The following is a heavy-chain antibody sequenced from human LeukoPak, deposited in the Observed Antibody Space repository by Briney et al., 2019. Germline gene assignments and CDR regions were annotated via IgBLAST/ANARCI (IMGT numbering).Heavy chain of an antibody. V-gene: IGHV3-53*04. CDR2: IYSGGST. CDR1: GFTVSSNY. J-gene: IGHJ3*02. Sequence: GSLRLSCAASGFTVSSNYMSWVRQAPGKGLEWVSIIYSGGSTYYADSVKGRFTISRHNSKNSLYLQMNSLRAEDTAVYYCAREVGGSAFDIWGQGTMVTVSS. D-gene: IGHD3-16*01. CDR3: AREVGGSAFDI.